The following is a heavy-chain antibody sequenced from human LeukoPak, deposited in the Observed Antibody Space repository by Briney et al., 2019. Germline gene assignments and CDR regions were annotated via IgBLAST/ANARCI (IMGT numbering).Heavy chain of an antibody. CDR2: INTGGGST. CDR1: GFTFSSYA. J-gene: IGHJ3*02. Sequence: GGTLRLSCAASGFTFSSYAMNWVRQAPGKGLEWVSSINTGGGSTYYADSVKGRFTISRDNSKNTLYLQMNSLRAEDTAVYYCARVRRMSYDSSGYYLRGAFDIWGQGTMVTVSS. V-gene: IGHV3-23*01. CDR3: ARVRRMSYDSSGYYLRGAFDI. D-gene: IGHD3-22*01.